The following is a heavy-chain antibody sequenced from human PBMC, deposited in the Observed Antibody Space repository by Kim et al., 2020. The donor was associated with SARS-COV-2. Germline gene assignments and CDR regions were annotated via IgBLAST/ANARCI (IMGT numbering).Heavy chain of an antibody. V-gene: IGHV6-1*01. CDR1: GDSVSSKTAE. D-gene: IGHD6-13*01. CDR2: TYYRSTWNN. CDR3: ARGPGKLGV. Sequence: SQTLSLTCVISGDSVSSKTAEWNWIRQSPSRGLEWLGRTYYRSTWNNESALSVKYRLTINIDTSKNQFSLQLNSVTSEDTAVYFCARGPGKLGVWGQGTTVTVSS. J-gene: IGHJ6*02.